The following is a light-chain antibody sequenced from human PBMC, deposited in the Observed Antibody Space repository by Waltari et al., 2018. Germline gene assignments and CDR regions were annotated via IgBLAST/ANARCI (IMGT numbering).Light chain of an antibody. V-gene: IGKV1-5*03. CDR1: QSSSSW. CDR3: QQYNTFPLT. Sequence: DIQMTQSPSTLSASVGDRVTITCRASQSSSSWLAWYQQKPGKAPKLLIYKASSLESGVPSRFSGSESGTEFTLTISSLQPDDFATYYCQQYNTFPLTFGGGTKVEI. J-gene: IGKJ4*01. CDR2: KAS.